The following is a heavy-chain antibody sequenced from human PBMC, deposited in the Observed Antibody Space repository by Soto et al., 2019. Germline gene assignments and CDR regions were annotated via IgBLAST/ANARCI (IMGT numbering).Heavy chain of an antibody. CDR1: GGSVSSGSYY. D-gene: IGHD5-12*01. V-gene: IGHV4-61*01. CDR2: ISDTGSG. Sequence: QVQLQASGPGLVKPSETLAVTCTVSGGSVSSGSYYWSWIRQHPGKGLEWVGCISDTGSGDYNPSLESRVTISVHTSKRQFSLRLTSVTAADTAGYYGARAHSGYDPPGMDVWGQGTTVTVSS. J-gene: IGHJ6*02. CDR3: ARAHSGYDPPGMDV.